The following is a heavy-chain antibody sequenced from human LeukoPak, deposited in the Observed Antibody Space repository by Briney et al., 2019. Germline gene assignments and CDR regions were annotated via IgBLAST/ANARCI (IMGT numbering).Heavy chain of an antibody. CDR3: ARESAIVRVPFDN. D-gene: IGHD2/OR15-2a*01. J-gene: IGHJ4*02. Sequence: GGSLRLSCRVSGVTFNKYWMHWVRQAPGKGLVWVSRINTDGSATNYADFVKGRITLSRDNASNTLYLQMNGLRVEDTARYYCARESAIVRVPFDNWGQGTLVTVSS. V-gene: IGHV3-74*01. CDR2: INTDGSAT. CDR1: GVTFNKYW.